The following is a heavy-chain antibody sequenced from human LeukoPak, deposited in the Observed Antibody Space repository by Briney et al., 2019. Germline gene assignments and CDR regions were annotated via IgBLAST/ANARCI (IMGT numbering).Heavy chain of an antibody. Sequence: ASETLSLTCAVYGGSFSGYYWSWIRQPPGKGLEWIGYIYYSGSTNYNPSLKSRVTISVDTSKNQFSLKLSSVTAADTAVYYCARYSSSWYYFDYWGQGTLVTVSS. J-gene: IGHJ4*02. CDR2: IYYSGST. V-gene: IGHV4-59*01. CDR3: ARYSSSWYYFDY. D-gene: IGHD6-13*01. CDR1: GGSFSGYY.